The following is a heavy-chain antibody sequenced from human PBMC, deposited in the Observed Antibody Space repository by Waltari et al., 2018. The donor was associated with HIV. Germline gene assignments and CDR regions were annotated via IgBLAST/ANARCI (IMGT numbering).Heavy chain of an antibody. CDR3: ARGSSYSAHNWLDP. Sequence: QVQLQESGPGLVQPSGTLSLTCAVSGGSIGSINWWVWVRQPAGKGLEWIGAVYHSGSTNYNPSLKSRVTISVDTSKSRFFLSLKSVTAADTAIYYCARGSSYSAHNWLDPWGQGTLVTVSS. CDR1: GGSIGSINW. J-gene: IGHJ5*02. D-gene: IGHD2-15*01. V-gene: IGHV4-4*02. CDR2: VYHSGST.